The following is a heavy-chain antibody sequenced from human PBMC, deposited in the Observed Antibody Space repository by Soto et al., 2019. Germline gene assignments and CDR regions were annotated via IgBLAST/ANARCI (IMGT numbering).Heavy chain of an antibody. V-gene: IGHV3-30*18. D-gene: IGHD5-18*01. Sequence: QVQLVESGGGVVQPGRSLRLSCAASGFTFSSYGMHWVRQAPGKGLEWVAVISYDGSNKYYADSVKGRFTISRDNSKNPLHLQMNSLRAEDTAVYYCAKDTPALPGGYSYGYYYYGMDVWGPGTTVTVSS. J-gene: IGHJ6*02. CDR1: GFTFSSYG. CDR2: ISYDGSNK. CDR3: AKDTPALPGGYSYGYYYYGMDV.